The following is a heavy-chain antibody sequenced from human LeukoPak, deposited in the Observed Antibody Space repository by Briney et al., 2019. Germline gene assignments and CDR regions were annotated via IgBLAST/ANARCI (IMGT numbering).Heavy chain of an antibody. CDR1: GFTFNTYW. Sequence: GGSLRLSCTASGFTFNTYWMGWVRQAPGKGLEWVADIKEDGSDKYSVDSVKGRFTIFRDNTKNSLYLHMDSLRAEDTAVYYCARDTYRFFDLWGRGTLVTVSS. V-gene: IGHV3-7*01. CDR2: IKEDGSDK. CDR3: ARDTYRFFDL. J-gene: IGHJ2*01.